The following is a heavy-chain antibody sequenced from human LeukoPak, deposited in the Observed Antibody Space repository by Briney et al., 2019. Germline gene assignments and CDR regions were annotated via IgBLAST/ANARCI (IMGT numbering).Heavy chain of an antibody. V-gene: IGHV4-30-4*01. CDR1: GDSISSGDYY. D-gene: IGHD3-9*01. CDR3: AGAVTGYYLSHYYFPY. CDR2: IYYNGIT. J-gene: IGHJ4*02. Sequence: PSQTLSLTCTVSGDSISSGDYYWTWIRQPPGKGLEWIGYIYYNGITYCNPSLKSRVIISVDQPKKQFSLKLSSVTAADTAVYYCAGAVTGYYLSHYYFPYWGRGTLVTVSS.